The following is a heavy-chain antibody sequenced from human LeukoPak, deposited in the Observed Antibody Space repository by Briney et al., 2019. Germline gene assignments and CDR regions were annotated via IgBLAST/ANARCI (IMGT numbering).Heavy chain of an antibody. V-gene: IGHV3-9*01. CDR1: GFTFDKYA. CDR3: ARAYKDRSLAGKKEFFQH. CDR2: ISWNSGTI. J-gene: IGHJ1*01. D-gene: IGHD6-19*01. Sequence: PGGSPRLSCAASGFTFDKYAMNWVRQVPGKGLEWISLISWNSGTIGYADSVKGRFTISRDNANNFLYLQMNSLRAEDTALYYCARAYKDRSLAGKKEFFQHWGQGTLVTVSS.